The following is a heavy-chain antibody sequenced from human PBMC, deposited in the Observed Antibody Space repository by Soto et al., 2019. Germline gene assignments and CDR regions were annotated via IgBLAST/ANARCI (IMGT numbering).Heavy chain of an antibody. J-gene: IGHJ4*02. CDR3: ARGIDSYKGGNY. V-gene: IGHV4-34*01. Sequence: SETLSITCAVSGGSFSGYYCSWIRQAPGKGLEWIGEIHPTGSTDSNPSLNGRLTISLETSKNQCSLKLNSVTAADTAVYYCARGIDSYKGGNYWGQGTQVTVSS. CDR1: GGSFSGYY. D-gene: IGHD3-16*01. CDR2: IHPTGST.